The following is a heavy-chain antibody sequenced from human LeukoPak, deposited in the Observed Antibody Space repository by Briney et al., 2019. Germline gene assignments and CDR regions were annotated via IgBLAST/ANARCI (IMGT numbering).Heavy chain of an antibody. CDR3: ARGPIQLWIHNAMDV. CDR2: IRSKAYRGTT. Sequence: GGSLRLSCTGSGFTFGDHAMSWVRQAPGKGLEWVGFIRSKAYRGTTEYAASVKGRFTISRDDSASIAYLQINSLKTEDTAVYYCARGPIQLWIHNAMDVWGQGTTVTVSS. J-gene: IGHJ6*02. V-gene: IGHV3-49*04. D-gene: IGHD1-1*01. CDR1: GFTFGDHA.